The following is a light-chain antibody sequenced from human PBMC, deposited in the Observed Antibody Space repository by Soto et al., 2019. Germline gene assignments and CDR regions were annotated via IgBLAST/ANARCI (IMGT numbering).Light chain of an antibody. J-gene: IGLJ2*01. Sequence: QSVLTQSSSASASLGSSVKLTCTLSSGHRSYIIAWHQQQPGKAPRYLMKLEGSGSYNKGSGVPDRFSGSSSGADCYLTMSNLQSEDEADYYCETWDSNIRVFGGGTQLTVL. CDR3: ETWDSNIRV. CDR1: SGHRSYI. CDR2: LEGSGSY. V-gene: IGLV4-60*03.